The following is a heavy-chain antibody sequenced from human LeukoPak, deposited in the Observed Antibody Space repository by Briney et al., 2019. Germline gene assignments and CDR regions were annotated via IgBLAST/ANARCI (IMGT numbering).Heavy chain of an antibody. CDR3: VLCMRATVTTSSIDY. V-gene: IGHV4-39*01. CDR2: IYYSGST. Sequence: SETLSLTCTVSGGSISSSSYYWGWIRQPPGKGLEWIGSIYYSGSTYYNPSLKSRVTISVDTSKNQFSPKLSSVTAADTAVYYCVLCMRATVTTSSIDYWGQGTLVTVSS. J-gene: IGHJ4*02. D-gene: IGHD4-17*01. CDR1: GGSISSSSYY.